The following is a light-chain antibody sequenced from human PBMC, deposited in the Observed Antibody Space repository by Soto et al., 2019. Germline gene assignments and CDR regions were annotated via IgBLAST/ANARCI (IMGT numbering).Light chain of an antibody. CDR1: SSDIGVHH. J-gene: IGLJ1*01. V-gene: IGLV1-51*02. CDR3: GTWDTSLRRV. CDR2: ENN. Sequence: QSVLTQPPSVSAAPGQKVTISCSGSSSDIGVHHVSWYQQFPGTAPKLLIYENNKRLSGIPDRFSGSKSGTSATLGITGLXXXXXXXYYCGTWDTSLRRVFGTGTKLTV.